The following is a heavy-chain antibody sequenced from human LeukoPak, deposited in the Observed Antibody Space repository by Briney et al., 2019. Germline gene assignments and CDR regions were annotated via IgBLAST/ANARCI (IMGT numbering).Heavy chain of an antibody. D-gene: IGHD3-10*01. V-gene: IGHV3-23*01. CDR2: ISASGVDT. CDR1: GFSLSSYA. J-gene: IGHJ4*02. Sequence: PGGSLRLSCAASGFSLSSYATSWVRQAPGKGLEWVSSISASGVDTYYADSVKGRFTISRDTSKNTLNLQLNRLRGEDTAVYYCAKQLDTGNYYPTGDDYWGRGTLVTVSS. CDR3: AKQLDTGNYYPTGDDY.